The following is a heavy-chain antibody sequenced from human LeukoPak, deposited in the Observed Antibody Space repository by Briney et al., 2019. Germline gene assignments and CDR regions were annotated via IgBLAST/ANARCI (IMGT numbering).Heavy chain of an antibody. Sequence: ASVKVSFKASGYTFTRYYMHWVRQAPGQGLEWMGIINPSDGTISYAQKFQGRVTMTRDTSTSTVYMELSSLRSEDTAVYYCARAPANKYDSRLPEDYWGQGTLVTVSS. D-gene: IGHD3-22*01. V-gene: IGHV1-46*01. J-gene: IGHJ4*02. CDR1: GYTFTRYY. CDR3: ARAPANKYDSRLPEDY. CDR2: INPSDGTI.